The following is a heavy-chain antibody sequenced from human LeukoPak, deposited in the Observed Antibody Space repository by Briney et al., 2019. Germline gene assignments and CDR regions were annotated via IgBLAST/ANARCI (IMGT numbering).Heavy chain of an antibody. D-gene: IGHD1-1*01. CDR2: LSGNGHST. CDR1: GFTFSSYA. CDR3: TKGIELERPFDY. Sequence: GSLRLSCAASGFTFSSYAMSWVRQAPGKGLEWVSTLSGNGHSTYDADSVKGRFTISRDYSKNTLHLQMNSLRAEDTAVYYCTKGIELERPFDYWGQGTLVTVSS. V-gene: IGHV3-23*01. J-gene: IGHJ4*02.